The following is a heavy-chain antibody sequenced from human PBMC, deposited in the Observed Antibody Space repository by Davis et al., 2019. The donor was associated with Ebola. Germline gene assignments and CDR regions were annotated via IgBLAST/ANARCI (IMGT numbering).Heavy chain of an antibody. Sequence: GESLKISCAASGFTFSDYYMSWVRQAPGKGLEWVSAISGSGGSTYYADSVKGRFTISRDNSKNTLYLQMNSLRAEDTAVYYCAKYLRPITWGQGTLVTVSS. CDR2: ISGSGGST. V-gene: IGHV3-23*01. CDR1: GFTFSDYY. CDR3: AKYLRPIT. J-gene: IGHJ5*02. D-gene: IGHD2/OR15-2a*01.